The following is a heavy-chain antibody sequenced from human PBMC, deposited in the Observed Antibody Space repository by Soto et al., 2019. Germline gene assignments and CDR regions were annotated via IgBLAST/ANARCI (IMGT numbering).Heavy chain of an antibody. J-gene: IGHJ4*02. CDR2: ISWNSISI. V-gene: IGHV3-9*01. Sequence: EVQLVESGGGLVQPGRSLRLSCAASGFTFDDYPRHWVRQAPGKGLEWVSRISWNSISIDYADSVKGRFTISRDNAKNSLYLQMNSLRAEDTALYYCAKGQFPRVPGALDYWGQGTLVTVSS. D-gene: IGHD2-2*01. CDR3: AKGQFPRVPGALDY. CDR1: GFTFDDYP.